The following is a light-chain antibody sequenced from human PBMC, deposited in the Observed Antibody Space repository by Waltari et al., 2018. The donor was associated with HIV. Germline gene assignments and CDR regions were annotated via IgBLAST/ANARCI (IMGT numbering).Light chain of an antibody. J-gene: IGKJ2*01. CDR3: QQYYSTPHT. V-gene: IGKV4-1*01. Sequence: DIVMTLSPDSLAVSLGERATINCKSSQSVLYNSNNKNYLAWYQQKAGQPPNLLIYWASTREFGVPDRFSGSGSGTDFTLTISSLQAEDVAVYYCQQYYSTPHTFGQGTKLEIK. CDR1: QSVLYNSNNKNY. CDR2: WAS.